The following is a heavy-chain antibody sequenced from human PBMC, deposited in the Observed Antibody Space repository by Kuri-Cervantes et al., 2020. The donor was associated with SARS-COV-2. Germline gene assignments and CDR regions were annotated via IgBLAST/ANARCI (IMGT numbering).Heavy chain of an antibody. CDR2: ISYDGSNK. D-gene: IGHD4-23*01. CDR3: ARAGGGNAPRLFDY. V-gene: IGHV3-30-3*01. Sequence: GESLKISCAASGFTFSSYAMHWVRQAPGKGLEWVAVISYDGSNKYYADSVKGRFTISRDNSKNTLYLQMNSLRAEDTAVYYCARAGGGNAPRLFDYWGQGTLVTVSS. J-gene: IGHJ4*02. CDR1: GFTFSSYA.